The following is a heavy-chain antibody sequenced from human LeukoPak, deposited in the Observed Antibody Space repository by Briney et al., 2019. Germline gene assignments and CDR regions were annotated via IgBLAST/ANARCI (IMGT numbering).Heavy chain of an antibody. Sequence: GGSLRLSCAASGFTFRTYTMHWVRQAPGKGLEWVAVISYDGSNKYYADSVKGRFTISRDNSKNTLYLQMNSLRAEDTAVYYCARDHQSSSWYGGGYFDYWGQGTLVTVSS. D-gene: IGHD6-13*01. CDR3: ARDHQSSSWYGGGYFDY. V-gene: IGHV3-30*04. CDR2: ISYDGSNK. CDR1: GFTFRTYT. J-gene: IGHJ4*02.